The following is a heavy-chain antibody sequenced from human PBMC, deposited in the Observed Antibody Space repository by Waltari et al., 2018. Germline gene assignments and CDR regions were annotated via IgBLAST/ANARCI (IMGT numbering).Heavy chain of an antibody. CDR2: ISSSSSYI. J-gene: IGHJ5*02. D-gene: IGHD6-13*01. CDR3: ARDRAGRGAAAGIYGFDP. Sequence: EVQLVESGGGLVKPGGSLRLSCAASGFTFSSYSMNWVRQAPGKGLEWVSSISSSSSYIYYADSVKVRFTSTRDNAKNSLYLQMNSLRAEDTAVYYCARDRAGRGAAAGIYGFDPWGQGTLVTVSS. V-gene: IGHV3-21*01. CDR1: GFTFSSYS.